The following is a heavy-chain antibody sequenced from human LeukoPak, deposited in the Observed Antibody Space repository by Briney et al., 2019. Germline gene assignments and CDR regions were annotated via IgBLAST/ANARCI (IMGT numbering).Heavy chain of an antibody. CDR2: IWYDGSSK. CDR1: GFTFSSYG. CDR3: ARGAAAGRLDY. Sequence: GGSLRLSCAASGFTFSSYGMHWVRQAPGKGLEWVAVIWYDGSSKYYADSVKGRFTISRDNSKNTLYLQMNSLRAEDTAVYYCARGAAAGRLDYWGQGTLVTVSS. D-gene: IGHD6-13*01. V-gene: IGHV3-33*01. J-gene: IGHJ4*02.